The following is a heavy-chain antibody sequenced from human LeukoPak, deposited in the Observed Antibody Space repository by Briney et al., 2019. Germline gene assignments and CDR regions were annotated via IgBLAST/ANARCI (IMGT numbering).Heavy chain of an antibody. CDR3: ARTGSYANFDY. CDR2: INPSGGDT. Sequence: ASVKVSCKASGYTFANYYMHWVRQAPGQGLERMGIINPSGGDTNYAQKFQGRVTITTDESTSTAYMELSSLRSEDTAVYYCARTGSYANFDYWGQGTLVTVSS. CDR1: GYTFANYY. J-gene: IGHJ4*02. D-gene: IGHD1-26*01. V-gene: IGHV1-46*01.